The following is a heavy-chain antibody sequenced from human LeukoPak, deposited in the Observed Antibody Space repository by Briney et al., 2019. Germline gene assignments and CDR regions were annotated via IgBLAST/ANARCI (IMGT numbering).Heavy chain of an antibody. CDR2: INHSGST. D-gene: IGHD3-22*01. V-gene: IGHV4-34*01. CDR3: ARGGYYYDSSTNWFDP. CDR1: GGSFSGYY. J-gene: IGHJ5*02. Sequence: SETLSLTCAVYGGSFSGYYWSWIRQPPGKGLEWIGEINHSGSTNYNPSLKSRVTISVDTSKNRFSLKLSSVTAADTAVYYCARGGYYYDSSTNWFDPWGQGTLVTVSS.